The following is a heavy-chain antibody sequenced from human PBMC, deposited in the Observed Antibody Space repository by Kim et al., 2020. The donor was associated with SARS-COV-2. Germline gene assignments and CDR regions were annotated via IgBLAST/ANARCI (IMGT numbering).Heavy chain of an antibody. CDR2: GVNT. CDR3: AKGGTDRG. J-gene: IGHJ4*02. D-gene: IGHD3-16*01. Sequence: GVNTYYADSGKGRFTISRYNSKNTLYLQMNSLRAEDTAIYYCAKGGTDRGWGQGTLVTVSS. V-gene: IGHV3-23*01.